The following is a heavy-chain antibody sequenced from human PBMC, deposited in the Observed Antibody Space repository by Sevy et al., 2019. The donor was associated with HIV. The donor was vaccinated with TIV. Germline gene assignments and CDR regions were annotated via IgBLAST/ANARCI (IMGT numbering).Heavy chain of an antibody. J-gene: IGHJ4*02. CDR1: GFTFSNYW. CDR3: VSDGLASATDFDY. CDR2: IKEDGSDK. V-gene: IGHV3-7*01. D-gene: IGHD2-15*01. Sequence: GGSLRLSCEASGFTFSNYWMTWVRQAPGKGLEWVANIKEDGSDKYYGDSVKGRFSLSRDNAKNSLYLQMDSLRAEDTAGYYCVSDGLASATDFDYWGQGTLVTVSS.